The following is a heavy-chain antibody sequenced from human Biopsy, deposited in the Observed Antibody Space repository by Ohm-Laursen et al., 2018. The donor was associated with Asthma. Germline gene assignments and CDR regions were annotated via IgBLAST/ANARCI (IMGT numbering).Heavy chain of an antibody. CDR3: ARGVDRVTGLLDHLDS. V-gene: IGHV4-59*01. D-gene: IGHD2-21*02. CDR2: VYYSGST. CDR1: GGSINNFY. Sequence: GTLSLTCTVSGGSINNFYWSWIRQPPGKGLESIGHVYYSGSTNYNPSLKSRVTISIDASKNQFSLKLTSVTAADPAVYYCARGVDRVTGLLDHLDSWGQGTLVTVSS. J-gene: IGHJ4*02.